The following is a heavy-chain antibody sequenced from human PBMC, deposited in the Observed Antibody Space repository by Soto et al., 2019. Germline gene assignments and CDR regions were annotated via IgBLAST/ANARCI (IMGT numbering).Heavy chain of an antibody. J-gene: IGHJ5*02. CDR3: ARDFRREPHNWFDP. V-gene: IGHV4-59*01. D-gene: IGHD1-1*01. CDR1: GGSISSYY. CDR2: IYYSGST. Sequence: SETLSLTCTVSGGSISSYYWSWIRQPPGKGLEWIGYIYYSGSTNYNPSLKSRVTISVDTSKNQFSLKLSSVTAADTAVYYCARDFRREPHNWFDPWGQGTLVTVSS.